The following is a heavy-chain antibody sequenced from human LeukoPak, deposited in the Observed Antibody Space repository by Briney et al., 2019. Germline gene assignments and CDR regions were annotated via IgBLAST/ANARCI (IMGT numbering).Heavy chain of an antibody. CDR1: GGSISSYY. V-gene: IGHV4-59*01. CDR2: IYYSGST. CDR3: ARELDGYNGIDY. Sequence: SETLSLTCTVSGGSISSYYWSWIRQPPGKGLEWMGYIYYSGSTNYNPSLKSRVTISVDTSKNHFSLKLSCVTAADTAVYYCARELDGYNGIDYWGQGTRVTVSS. D-gene: IGHD5-24*01. J-gene: IGHJ4*02.